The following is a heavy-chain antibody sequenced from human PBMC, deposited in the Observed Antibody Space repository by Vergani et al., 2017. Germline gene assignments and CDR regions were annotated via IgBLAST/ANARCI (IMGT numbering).Heavy chain of an antibody. CDR3: ARVGYYYYYMDV. CDR1: GFTFSSYG. Sequence: QVQLVESGGGVVQPGRSLRLSCAASGFTFSSYGMHWVRQAPGKGLEWVAFISYYGSNKYYADSVKGRFTISRDNSKNTLYLQMNSLRAEDTAVYYCARVGYYYYYMDVWGKGTTVTVSS. J-gene: IGHJ6*03. CDR2: ISYYGSNK. V-gene: IGHV3-30*03.